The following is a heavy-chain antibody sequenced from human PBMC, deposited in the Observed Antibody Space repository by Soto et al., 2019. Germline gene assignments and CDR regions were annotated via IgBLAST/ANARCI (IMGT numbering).Heavy chain of an antibody. V-gene: IGHV4-39*01. J-gene: IGHJ4*02. D-gene: IGHD3-9*01. CDR2: IYYSGST. Sequence: SETLSLTCTVSGGSVSSGSYYWGWIRQPPGKGLEWIGSIYYSGSTYYNPSLKSRVTISVDTSKNQFSLKLSSVTAADTAVYYCARLGGGLVIRYLIDYWGQGTLVTVSP. CDR3: ARLGGGLVIRYLIDY. CDR1: GGSVSSGSYY.